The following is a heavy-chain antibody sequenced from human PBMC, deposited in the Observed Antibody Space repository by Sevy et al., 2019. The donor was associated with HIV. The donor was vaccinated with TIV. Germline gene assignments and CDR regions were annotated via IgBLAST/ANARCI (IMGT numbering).Heavy chain of an antibody. D-gene: IGHD3-22*01. V-gene: IGHV3-23*01. CDR3: AKVGGGHYDPDEIGYYFYYYNMDV. Sequence: GGSLRLSCAVSGFSFDSYGMTWVRQAPGKGLEWVSGISGSGTRTYYADSVKGRFSISRDNSKNRLYLQMNSLRSEDTAKYYLAKVGGGHYDPDEIGYYFYYYNMDVWGKGTTVTVSS. J-gene: IGHJ6*03. CDR1: GFSFDSYG. CDR2: ISGSGTRT.